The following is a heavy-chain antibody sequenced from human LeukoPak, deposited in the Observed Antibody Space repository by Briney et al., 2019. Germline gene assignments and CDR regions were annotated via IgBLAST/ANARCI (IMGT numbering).Heavy chain of an antibody. Sequence: ASVKVSCKASVYTFTSSYMHWVRQAPGQGLEWMGIINPSGGSTSYAQKFQGRVTMTRDTSTSTVYMELSSLRSEDTAVYYCARNYGHDAFDIWGKGTMVTVSS. CDR2: INPSGGST. CDR1: VYTFTSSY. D-gene: IGHD1-7*01. J-gene: IGHJ3*02. CDR3: ARNYGHDAFDI. V-gene: IGHV1-46*01.